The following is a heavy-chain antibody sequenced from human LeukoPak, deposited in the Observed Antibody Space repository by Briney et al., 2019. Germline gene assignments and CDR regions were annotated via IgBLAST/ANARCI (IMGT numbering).Heavy chain of an antibody. CDR2: IYYSGST. CDR1: GGSTSSYY. CDR3: ARAGSSSWYRWFAP. V-gene: IGHV4-59*01. D-gene: IGHD6-13*01. Sequence: SETLSLTCTVSGGSTSSYYWSWIRQPPGKGLEWIGYIYYSGSTNYNPSLKSRVTISVDTSKNQFSLKLSSVTAADTAVYYCARAGSSSWYRWFAPWGQGTLVTVSS. J-gene: IGHJ5*02.